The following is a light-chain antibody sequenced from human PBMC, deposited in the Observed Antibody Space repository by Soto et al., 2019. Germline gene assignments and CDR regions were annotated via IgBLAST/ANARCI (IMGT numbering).Light chain of an antibody. V-gene: IGKV1-5*01. Sequence: STLSASVGDRVTITFRASQDISNLLDWYQQKPGKAPNLLIYDASTLESGVPSRFSGSGPGTEFTLTVSSLQPDDFATYYCRQYNTYPLTFGGGTKVDIK. J-gene: IGKJ4*01. CDR1: QDISNL. CDR2: DAS. CDR3: RQYNTYPLT.